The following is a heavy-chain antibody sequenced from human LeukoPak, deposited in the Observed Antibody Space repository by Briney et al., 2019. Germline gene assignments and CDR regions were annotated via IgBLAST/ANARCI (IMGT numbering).Heavy chain of an antibody. J-gene: IGHJ6*03. CDR1: GGSSSGFY. V-gene: IGHV4-34*01. Sequence: SETPSLTCGVYGGSSSGFYWSWIRQPPGKGLEWLGQIGPGGDTTYNPSLDSRLTISLDTSRNHFSLKVNSVTAADTAVYYCARDSPSIAAAGRGDYYMDVWGKGTTVTVSS. CDR3: ARDSPSIAAAGRGDYYMDV. D-gene: IGHD6-13*01. CDR2: IGPGGDT.